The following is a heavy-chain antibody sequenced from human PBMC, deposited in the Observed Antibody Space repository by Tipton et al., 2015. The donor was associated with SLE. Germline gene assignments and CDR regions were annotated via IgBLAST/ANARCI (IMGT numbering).Heavy chain of an antibody. CDR2: ISWTGDSI. V-gene: IGHV3-9*01. Sequence: SLRLSCAASGFAFRYYAMNWVRQVPGKGLQWVSGISWTGDSISYAASVEGRFTISRDNARSSLNLQMNSVGTDDTALYYCARGPGRALSGCAFDLLGQGTRVSFSS. CDR1: GFAFRYYA. J-gene: IGHJ3*01. CDR3: ARGPGRALSGCAFDL. D-gene: IGHD1-14*01.